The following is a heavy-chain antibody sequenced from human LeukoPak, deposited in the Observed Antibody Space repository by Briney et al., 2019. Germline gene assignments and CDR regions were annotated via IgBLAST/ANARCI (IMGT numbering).Heavy chain of an antibody. J-gene: IGHJ5*02. V-gene: IGHV1-2*02. D-gene: IGHD3-10*01. CDR3: ARRGSGSLLFDP. Sequence: GASVKVSCKASGYTFTGYYIHWVRQAPGQGLEWMGWINPNTGDTNYAQKFQGRVTMTRDTSIRTAYMELSTLRSDDTAVYYCARRGSGSLLFDPWGQGTLVTVSS. CDR1: GYTFTGYY. CDR2: INPNTGDT.